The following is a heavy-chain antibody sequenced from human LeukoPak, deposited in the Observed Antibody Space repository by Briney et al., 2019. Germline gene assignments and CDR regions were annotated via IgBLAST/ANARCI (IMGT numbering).Heavy chain of an antibody. J-gene: IGHJ3*02. CDR2: MSGSGGST. CDR1: GFTFSSYA. V-gene: IGHV3-23*01. D-gene: IGHD3-10*01. CDR3: ARRGAYGSGTYYNAFDI. Sequence: GGSLRLSCAGSGFTFSSYAMTWVRQAPGKGLEWVSAMSGSGGSTYYADSVKGRFTISRDNAKNSLYLQMNSLRDEDTAVYYCARRGAYGSGTYYNAFDIWGQGTVVTVSS.